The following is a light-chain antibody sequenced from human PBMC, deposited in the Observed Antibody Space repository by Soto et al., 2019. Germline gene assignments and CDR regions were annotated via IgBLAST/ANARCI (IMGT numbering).Light chain of an antibody. CDR2: AAS. CDR3: QHYVSSPLT. Sequence: DIVLTQSPDTLSLSPGESATLSCRASQILGGTYLAWYQQKLGQSPRLLIYAASTRATGVPDRFSGSGSGTDFTLTISRLEPEDFAVYYCQHYVSSPLTFGGGTKVEIK. V-gene: IGKV3-20*01. CDR1: QILGGTY. J-gene: IGKJ4*01.